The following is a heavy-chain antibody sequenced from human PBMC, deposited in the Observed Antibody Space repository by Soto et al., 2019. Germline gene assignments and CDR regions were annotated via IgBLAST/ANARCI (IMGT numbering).Heavy chain of an antibody. D-gene: IGHD6-19*01. CDR1: GGTLSSYA. CDR2: IIPIFGTA. V-gene: IGHV1-69*13. CDR3: ARGSIAVAGTRSGMDV. Sequence: SVKVSCKASGGTLSSYAISWVRQAPGQGLEWMGGIIPIFGTANYAQKVQGMVTITADESTSTAYMEVSSLRSEDTAVYYCARGSIAVAGTRSGMDVWGQGTTVTVSS. J-gene: IGHJ6*02.